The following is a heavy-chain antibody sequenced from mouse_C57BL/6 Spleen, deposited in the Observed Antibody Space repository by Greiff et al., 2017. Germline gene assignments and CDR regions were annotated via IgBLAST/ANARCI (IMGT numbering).Heavy chain of an antibody. J-gene: IGHJ3*01. Sequence: QVQLQQPGAELVRPGSSVKLSCKASGYTFTSYWIHWVKQRPIQGLEWIGNIYPSDSETHYNQKFKDKATLTVDKSSSTAYMQLSSLTSEDSAVYYCARCGNLVGLAYWGQGTLVTVSA. CDR3: ARCGNLVGLAY. CDR1: GYTFTSYW. D-gene: IGHD2-1*01. CDR2: IYPSDSET. V-gene: IGHV1-52*01.